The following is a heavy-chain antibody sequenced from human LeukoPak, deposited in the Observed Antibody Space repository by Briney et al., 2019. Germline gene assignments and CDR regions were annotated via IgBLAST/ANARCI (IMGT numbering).Heavy chain of an antibody. CDR1: GFTASSNY. Sequence: GGSLRLSCAASGFTASSNYMSWVRQAPGKGLEWVSVIYSDDRTYYADSVKGRFTISRDNSKNTLYLQMNSLRAEDTAVYYCAKDRRIQLWLGFDYWGQGTLVTVSS. J-gene: IGHJ4*02. D-gene: IGHD5-18*01. CDR2: IYSDDRT. V-gene: IGHV3-53*01. CDR3: AKDRRIQLWLGFDY.